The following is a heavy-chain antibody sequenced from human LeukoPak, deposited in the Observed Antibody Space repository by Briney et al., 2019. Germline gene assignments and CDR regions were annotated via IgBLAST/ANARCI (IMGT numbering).Heavy chain of an antibody. Sequence: PGGSLRLSCAASGFTFSAYWMHWVRQVLGKGLVWVSRINNDGTATFFADSVKGRFTISRDNAKNTLYPQMDSLRAEDTAMYYCAREILEPGKTHEYWGQGTLVTVSS. D-gene: IGHD1-1*01. CDR2: INNDGTAT. J-gene: IGHJ4*02. V-gene: IGHV3-74*01. CDR1: GFTFSAYW. CDR3: AREILEPGKTHEY.